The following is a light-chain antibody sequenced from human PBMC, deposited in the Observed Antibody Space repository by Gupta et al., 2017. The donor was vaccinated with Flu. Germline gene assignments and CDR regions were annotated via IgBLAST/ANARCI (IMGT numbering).Light chain of an antibody. CDR3: QSYDNSLSGWV. V-gene: IGLV1-40*01. CDR1: SSNIGAGSA. Sequence: SSNIGAGSAVYWYQQLPGTAPKLLFFGNSNRPSGVPGRFSGSTSGTSASLAITGLQAEDEADYYCQSYDNSLSGWVFGSRTKVTVL. J-gene: IGLJ1*01. CDR2: GNS.